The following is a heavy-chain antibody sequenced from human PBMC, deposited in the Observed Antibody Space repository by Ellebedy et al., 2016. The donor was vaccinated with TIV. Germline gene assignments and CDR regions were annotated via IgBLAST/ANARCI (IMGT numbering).Heavy chain of an antibody. CDR2: ISSTGSRT. CDR1: GFSFSSYP. V-gene: IGHV3-23*01. J-gene: IGHJ4*02. CDR3: AKDRTPGAGYWVFDD. Sequence: GESLKISCAASGFSFSSYPMSWLRQAPGKGLEWVSTISSTGSRTYYADSVESRFIISRDNSKKTLYLQMNSLRVEDTAVYFCAKDRTPGAGYWVFDDWGQGTLITVSS. D-gene: IGHD3-9*01.